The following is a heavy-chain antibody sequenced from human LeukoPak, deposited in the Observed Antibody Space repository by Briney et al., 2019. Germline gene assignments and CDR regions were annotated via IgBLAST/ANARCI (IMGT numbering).Heavy chain of an antibody. CDR2: ISSGSSYI. Sequence: GGSLRLSCAASGFTFDSYNMNWVRQAPGKGLEWVSSISSGSSYIFYADSVKGRFTISRDNSKNTLYLQMNSLRAEDTAVYYCAKDRNYDYVWGSYPPALYFDYWGQGTLVTVSS. D-gene: IGHD3-16*02. V-gene: IGHV3-21*04. J-gene: IGHJ4*02. CDR1: GFTFDSYN. CDR3: AKDRNYDYVWGSYPPALYFDY.